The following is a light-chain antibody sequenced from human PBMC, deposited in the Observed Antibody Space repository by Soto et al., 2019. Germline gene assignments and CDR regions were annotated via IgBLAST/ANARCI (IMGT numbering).Light chain of an antibody. CDR1: SSDVGSYNL. V-gene: IGLV2-23*01. J-gene: IGLJ2*01. CDR3: CSYAGSSAVV. Sequence: QSALTQPASVSGSPGQSITISCTGTSSDVGSYNLVSWYQQHPGKAPKLMIYEGSKWPSGVSNRFSGSKSGNTASLTISGLQAEDEADYYCCSYAGSSAVVFGGGTKLTV. CDR2: EGS.